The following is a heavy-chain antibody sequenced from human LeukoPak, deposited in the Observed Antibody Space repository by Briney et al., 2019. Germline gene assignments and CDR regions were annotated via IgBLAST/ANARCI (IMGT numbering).Heavy chain of an antibody. CDR2: IIPIAGIV. J-gene: IGHJ4*02. CDR1: GGTFSSYG. CDR3: ARVTRYSSSYFDY. V-gene: IGHV1-69*04. D-gene: IGHD6-13*01. Sequence: RASVKVSCKASGGTFSSYGISWVRQAPGQGLEWMGRIIPIAGIVNYAQKFQGRVTITADKSTSTAYMELSSLRSDDTAAYYCARVTRYSSSYFDYWGQGTLVTVSS.